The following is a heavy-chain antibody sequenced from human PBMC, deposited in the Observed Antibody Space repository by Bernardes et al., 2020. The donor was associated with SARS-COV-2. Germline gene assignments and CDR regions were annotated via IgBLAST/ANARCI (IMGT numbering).Heavy chain of an antibody. CDR2: IYSSGTT. V-gene: IGHV4-39*01. J-gene: IGHJ6*02. D-gene: IGHD2-21*02. CDR1: GGSISSSNYY. CDR3: AGSSCGIDCYIGGLRSWDYGMDV. Sequence: ETLSLTCTVSGGSISSSNYYWGWIRQAPGKGLEWIGSIYSSGTTYYNPSLQGRVIESVDTTENQFSLRLSFVTAADTAVYYCAGSSCGIDCYIGGLRSWDYGMDVWGQGTTVTVSS.